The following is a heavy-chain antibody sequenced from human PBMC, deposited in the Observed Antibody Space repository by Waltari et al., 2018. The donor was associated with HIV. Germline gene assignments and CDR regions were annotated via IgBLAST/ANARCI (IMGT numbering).Heavy chain of an antibody. CDR2: SDPGSGTA. D-gene: IGHD3-10*01. Sequence: VQLVQSGTELKRPGASVKISCRASGYRFTSQAVHWIRQAPGQGRQYVGWSDPGSGTAKFSENLQTKVTFSRDTSATTAFIEVRNLKYEDVAVFYCARGGASGGFDLWGQGTLVIVSS. V-gene: IGHV1-3*02. CDR3: ARGGASGGFDL. CDR1: GYRFTSQA. J-gene: IGHJ4*02.